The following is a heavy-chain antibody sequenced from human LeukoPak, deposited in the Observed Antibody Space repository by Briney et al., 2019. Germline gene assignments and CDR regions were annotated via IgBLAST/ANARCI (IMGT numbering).Heavy chain of an antibody. Sequence: GASVKVSCTASGYTFTGYYMHWVRQAPGQGLEWMGCINPNSGSTNYAQKFQVRVTMTRDTSISTAYMELSRLRSDDTAVYYCARGGIVGATSALGDYWGQGTLVTVSS. CDR2: INPNSGST. CDR1: GYTFTGYY. D-gene: IGHD1-26*01. V-gene: IGHV1-2*02. CDR3: ARGGIVGATSALGDY. J-gene: IGHJ4*02.